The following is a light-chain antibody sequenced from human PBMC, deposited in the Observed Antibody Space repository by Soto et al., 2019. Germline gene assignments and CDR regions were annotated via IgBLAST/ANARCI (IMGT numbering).Light chain of an antibody. V-gene: IGKV3-11*01. J-gene: IGKJ5*01. CDR3: QQRSNWPPIT. CDR2: GAS. CDR1: QSVGSN. Sequence: EVVMAQTPATLSVSPGERATLSCRASQSVGSNLAWYQQKPGQAPRLLIYGASSRATGIPDRFSGSGSGTDFTLTISSLEPEDFAVYYCQQRSNWPPITSGQGARLEIK.